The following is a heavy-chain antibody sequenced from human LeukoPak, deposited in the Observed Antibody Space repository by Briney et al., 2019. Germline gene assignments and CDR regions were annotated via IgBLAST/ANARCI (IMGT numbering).Heavy chain of an antibody. CDR1: GFTFDDYA. D-gene: IGHD6-19*01. CDR2: ISWNSGSI. CDR3: AKTSGYSSGWIDY. J-gene: IGHJ4*02. Sequence: HPGGSLRLSCAASGFTFDDYAMHWVRQAPGKGLEWVSGISWNSGSIGYADSVKGRFTISRDNAKNSLYLQMNSLRAEDTALYYCAKTSGYSSGWIDYWGQGTLVTVSS. V-gene: IGHV3-9*01.